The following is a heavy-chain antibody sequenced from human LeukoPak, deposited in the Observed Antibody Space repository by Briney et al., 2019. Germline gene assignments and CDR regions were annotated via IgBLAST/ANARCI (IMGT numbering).Heavy chain of an antibody. CDR2: TYYRSKRYN. J-gene: IGHJ4*02. V-gene: IGHV6-1*01. Sequence: SQTLSLTCAISGDSVSSNSAAWNWIRQSPSRGLEWLGRTYYRSKRYNDYAVSVKSRITINPDTSKNQFSLQLNSVTPEDTAVYYCARDGSISSSPRYYFDYWGQGTLVTVSS. D-gene: IGHD6-13*01. CDR1: GDSVSSNSAA. CDR3: ARDGSISSSPRYYFDY.